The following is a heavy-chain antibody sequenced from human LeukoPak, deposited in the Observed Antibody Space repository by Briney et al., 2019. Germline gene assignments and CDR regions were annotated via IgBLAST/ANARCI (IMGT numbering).Heavy chain of an antibody. J-gene: IGHJ4*02. CDR1: GYTFTGYY. CDR3: ARDRNIVATEFDY. Sequence: SVNVSCKASGYTFTGYYMHWVRQAPGQGLEWMGWINPNSGGTNYAQKFQGWVTMTRDTSISTAYMELSRLRSDDTAVYYGARDRNIVATEFDYWGQGTLVTVSS. D-gene: IGHD5-12*01. V-gene: IGHV1-2*04. CDR2: INPNSGGT.